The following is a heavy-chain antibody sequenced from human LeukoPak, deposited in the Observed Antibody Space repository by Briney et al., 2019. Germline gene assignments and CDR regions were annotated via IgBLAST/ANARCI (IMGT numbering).Heavy chain of an antibody. CDR3: ATDAGWGRLDS. V-gene: IGHV3-74*01. CDR1: GLTISDSW. CDR2: LASDETNK. D-gene: IGHD3-16*01. J-gene: IGHJ4*02. Sequence: GGSLRLSCAASGLTISDSWIHWVRQAPGKGLMWVSRLASDETNKIYADSVKGRFTISRDNAKNTLYLQMNSLRVEDTGIYYCATDAGWGRLDSWGQGALVTVSS.